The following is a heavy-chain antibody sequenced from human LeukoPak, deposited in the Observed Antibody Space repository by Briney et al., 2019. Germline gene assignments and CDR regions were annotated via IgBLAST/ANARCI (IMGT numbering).Heavy chain of an antibody. J-gene: IGHJ5*02. CDR2: IDPSDSYT. CDR3: ARHVTRIVQNAVAGIVDP. CDR1: GYSFTSYW. V-gene: IGHV5-10-1*01. Sequence: RGESLKISCKGSGYSFTSYWISWVRQMPGKGLEWMGRIDPSDSYTNYSPSFQGHVTISADKSISTAYLQWSSLKASDTAMYYCARHVTRIVQNAVAGIVDPWGQGTLVTVSS. D-gene: IGHD6-19*01.